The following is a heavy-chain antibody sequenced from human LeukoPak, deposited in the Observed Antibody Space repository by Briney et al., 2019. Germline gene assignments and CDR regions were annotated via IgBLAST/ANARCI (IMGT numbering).Heavy chain of an antibody. Sequence: GESLKISCKGSGYSFTRYWIGWVRQMPGKGLEWMGIIYPGESDTRYSPSFQGQVTISADKSISTAYLQWSSLKASDTATHYCARRVGRTGTTDFDYWGQGTLVTVSS. CDR3: ARRVGRTGTTDFDY. D-gene: IGHD1-1*01. CDR1: GYSFTRYW. J-gene: IGHJ4*02. CDR2: IYPGESDT. V-gene: IGHV5-51*01.